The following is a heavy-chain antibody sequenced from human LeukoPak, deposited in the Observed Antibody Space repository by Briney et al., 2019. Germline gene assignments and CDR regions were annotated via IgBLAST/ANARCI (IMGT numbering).Heavy chain of an antibody. CDR3: ASGPLTYSSDWYEMGY. CDR1: GFTVSTVY. V-gene: IGHV3-53*01. CDR2: IYGGHTA. J-gene: IGHJ4*02. D-gene: IGHD6-19*01. Sequence: GGSLRLSCAASGFTVSTVYMTWVRQAPGKGLEWVSVIYGGHTAYYADSVKDRFTISRDNPKNTLNLQMNSLRAEDTAVYYCASGPLTYSSDWYEMGYWGQGTLVTVSS.